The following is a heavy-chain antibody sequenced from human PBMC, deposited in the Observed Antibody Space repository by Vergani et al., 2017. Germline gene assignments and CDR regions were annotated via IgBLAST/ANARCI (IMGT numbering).Heavy chain of an antibody. Sequence: QVQLQESGPGLVKPSETLSLTCTVSGGSVSSGSYYWSWIRQPPGKGLEWIGYIYYSGSTNYNPSLKSRVTISVDTSKNQFSLKLSSVAAADPAGYYCAGGQLVAARLGNXFDPWGQGTLVTVSS. J-gene: IGHJ5*02. CDR2: IYYSGST. V-gene: IGHV4-61*01. D-gene: IGHD6-6*01. CDR3: AGGQLVAARLGNXFDP. CDR1: GGSVSSGSYY.